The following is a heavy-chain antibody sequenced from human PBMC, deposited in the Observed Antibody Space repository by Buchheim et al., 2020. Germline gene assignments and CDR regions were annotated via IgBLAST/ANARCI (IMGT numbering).Heavy chain of an antibody. Sequence: EVQLVESGGGLVQPGGSLRLSCAASGFTFSSYWMHWVRQAPGKGLVWVSRINSDGSSTSYADSVKGRFTISRDNAKNRLYLQMNSLRAEDTAVYYCARGAMVRGVIITYNYYYGMDVWGQGTT. CDR2: INSDGSST. V-gene: IGHV3-74*01. J-gene: IGHJ6*02. CDR3: ARGAMVRGVIITYNYYYGMDV. D-gene: IGHD3-10*01. CDR1: GFTFSSYW.